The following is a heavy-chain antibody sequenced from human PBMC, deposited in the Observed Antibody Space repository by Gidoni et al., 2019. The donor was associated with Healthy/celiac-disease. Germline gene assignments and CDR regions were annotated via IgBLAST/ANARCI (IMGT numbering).Heavy chain of an antibody. Sequence: QVQLVESGGGVVQPGRSLRLSCAASGFTFSSYAMHWVRQAPGKGLEWVAVISYDGSNKYYADSVKGRFTISRDNSKNTLYLQMNSLRAEDTAVYYCARDVAAAGISEAFDIWGQGTMVTVSS. J-gene: IGHJ3*02. D-gene: IGHD6-13*01. CDR3: ARDVAAAGISEAFDI. CDR2: ISYDGSNK. V-gene: IGHV3-30*01. CDR1: GFTFSSYA.